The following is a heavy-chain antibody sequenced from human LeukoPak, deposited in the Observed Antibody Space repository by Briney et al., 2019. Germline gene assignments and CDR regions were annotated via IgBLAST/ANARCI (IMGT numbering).Heavy chain of an antibody. CDR2: INPSGGST. V-gene: IGHV1-46*01. CDR3: ARDRLQYCSSTSCSTRGSFDY. D-gene: IGHD2-2*01. J-gene: IGHJ4*02. CDR1: GYTFTSYY. Sequence: ASVKVSCKASGYTFTSYYMHWVRQAPGQGLEWMGIINPSGGSTSYAQKFQGRVTMTRDTSTSADDMELSSPRSEDTAVYYCARDRLQYCSSTSCSTRGSFDYWGQGTLVTVSS.